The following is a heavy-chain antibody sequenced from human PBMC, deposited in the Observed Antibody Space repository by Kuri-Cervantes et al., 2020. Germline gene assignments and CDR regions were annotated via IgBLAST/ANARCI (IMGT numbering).Heavy chain of an antibody. CDR2: ISWNSGSI. V-gene: IGHV3-9*01. D-gene: IGHD5-12*01. CDR3: ARDRGGVDIVATIHYYYYYMDV. CDR1: GFTFDDYA. J-gene: IGHJ6*03. Sequence: GGSLRLSCAASGFTFDDYAMHWVRQAPGKGLEWVSGISWNSGSIGYADSVKGRFTISRDNAKNSLYLQMNSLRAEDTAVYYCARDRGGVDIVATIHYYYYYMDVWGKGTTVTVSS.